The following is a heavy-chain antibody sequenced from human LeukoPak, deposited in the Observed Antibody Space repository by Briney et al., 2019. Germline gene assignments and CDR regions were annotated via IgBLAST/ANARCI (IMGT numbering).Heavy chain of an antibody. D-gene: IGHD2-2*01. V-gene: IGHV1-46*01. CDR3: ARDPRTSIVVVPAAMSAFDY. CDR1: GYTFTSYY. Sequence: GASVKVSCKASGYTFTSYYMHWVRQAPGQGLEWMGIINPSGGSTSYAQKFQGRVTMTRDTSTSAVYMELSSLRSEDTAVYYCARDPRTSIVVVPAAMSAFDYWGQGTLVTVSS. J-gene: IGHJ4*02. CDR2: INPSGGST.